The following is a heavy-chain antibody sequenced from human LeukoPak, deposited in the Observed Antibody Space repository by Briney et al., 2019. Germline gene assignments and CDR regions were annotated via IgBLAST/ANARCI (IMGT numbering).Heavy chain of an antibody. J-gene: IGHJ4*02. CDR2: TYTSGST. CDR1: GGSISSYY. V-gene: IGHV4-4*07. D-gene: IGHD1-26*01. Sequence: SETLSLTCTVSGGSISSYYWSWILQPAGKGLEWIGRTYTSGSTNYNPSLKSRVTMSVDTSKNQFSLKLSSVTAADTAVYYCARLVGASDYWGQGTLVTVSS. CDR3: ARLVGASDY.